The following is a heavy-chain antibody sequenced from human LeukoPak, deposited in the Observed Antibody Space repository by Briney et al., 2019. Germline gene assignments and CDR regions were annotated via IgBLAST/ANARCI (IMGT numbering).Heavy chain of an antibody. CDR3: ARCSSSSWYYYYYGMDV. D-gene: IGHD6-13*01. V-gene: IGHV3-66*01. CDR2: IYSGGST. J-gene: IGHJ6*02. Sequence: GGSLRLSCAASGFTVSSNYMSWVRQAPGKGLEWVSVIYSGGSTYYADSVKGRFTISRDNSKNTLYLQMNSLRAEDTAVYYCARCSSSSWYYYYYGMDVWGQGTTVTVSS. CDR1: GFTVSSNY.